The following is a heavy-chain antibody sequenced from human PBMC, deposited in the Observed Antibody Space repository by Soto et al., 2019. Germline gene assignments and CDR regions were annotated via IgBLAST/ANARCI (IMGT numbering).Heavy chain of an antibody. V-gene: IGHV4-39*01. J-gene: IGHJ6*02. CDR3: ARRTDTAMERNHYYYYGMDV. D-gene: IGHD5-18*01. Sequence: QLQLQESGPGLVKPSETLSLTCTVSGGSISSSSYYWGWIRQPPGKGLEWIGSIYYSGSTYYNPSLKSRVTISVDTSKNQFSLKLSSVTAADTAVYYCARRTDTAMERNHYYYYGMDVWGQGTTVTVSS. CDR2: IYYSGST. CDR1: GGSISSSSYY.